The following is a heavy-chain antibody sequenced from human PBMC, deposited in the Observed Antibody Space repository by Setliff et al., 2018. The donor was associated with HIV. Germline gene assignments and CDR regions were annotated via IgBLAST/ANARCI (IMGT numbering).Heavy chain of an antibody. CDR3: ARLGWAATAGTWNYYYYGMDV. V-gene: IGHV4-34*01. Sequence: SETLSLTCAVYGASFSGYYWSWVRQPPGKGLEWIGEINHSGSTNYNPSLKSRVTISVDTSKNQFSLKVRSVTAADTAVYYCARLGWAATAGTWNYYYYGMDVWGQGTTVTVSS. CDR2: INHSGST. D-gene: IGHD6-13*01. J-gene: IGHJ6*02. CDR1: GASFSGYY.